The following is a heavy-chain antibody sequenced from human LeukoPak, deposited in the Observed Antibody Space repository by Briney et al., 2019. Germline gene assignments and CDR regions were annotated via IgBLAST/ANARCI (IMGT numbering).Heavy chain of an antibody. CDR1: GFTFSDYY. CDR2: ISSSGSTI. J-gene: IGHJ4*02. V-gene: IGHV3-11*04. D-gene: IGHD1-1*01. CDR3: AIHETGTTPHFDY. Sequence: GGSLRLSCAASGFTFSDYYMSWIRPAPGKGLEWVSYISSSGSTIYYADSVKGRFTISRDNAKNSLYLQMNSLRAEDTAVYYCAIHETGTTPHFDYWGQGTLVTVSS.